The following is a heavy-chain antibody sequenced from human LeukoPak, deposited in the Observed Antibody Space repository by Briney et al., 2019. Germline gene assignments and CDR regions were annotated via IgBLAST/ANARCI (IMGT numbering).Heavy chain of an antibody. Sequence: SETLSLTCTVSGGSISSGGYYWSWIRQPPGKGLEWIGYIYHSGSTYYNPSLKSRVTISVDRSKNQFSLKLSSVTAADTAVYYCARVPAWDTMIVGNYYYYMDVWGKGTTVTVSS. CDR1: GGSISSGGYY. CDR2: IYHSGST. CDR3: ARVPAWDTMIVGNYYYYMDV. J-gene: IGHJ6*03. D-gene: IGHD3-22*01. V-gene: IGHV4-30-2*01.